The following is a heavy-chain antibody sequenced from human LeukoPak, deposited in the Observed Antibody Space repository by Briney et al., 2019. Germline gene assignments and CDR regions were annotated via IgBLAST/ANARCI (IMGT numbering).Heavy chain of an antibody. CDR3: ARDFGEYYDSSGYYPDY. J-gene: IGHJ4*02. V-gene: IGHV1-2*06. D-gene: IGHD3-22*01. CDR2: INPNSGGT. Sequence: ASVKVSCKASGYTFTGYYMHWVRQAPGQGLEWMGRINPNSGGTNYAQKFQGRVTMTRDTSISTAYMELSRLKSDDTAVYYCARDFGEYYDSSGYYPDYWSQGTLVTVSS. CDR1: GYTFTGYY.